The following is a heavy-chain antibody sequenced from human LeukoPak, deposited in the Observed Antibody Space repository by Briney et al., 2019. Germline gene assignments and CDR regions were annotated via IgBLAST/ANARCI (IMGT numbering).Heavy chain of an antibody. CDR3: VRGQTSTSPGV. V-gene: IGHV3-53*05. CDR1: GFTFSSYA. J-gene: IGHJ6*02. D-gene: IGHD5-24*01. Sequence: PGGSLRLSCAASGFTFSSYAMSWVRQAPGKGLEWVSLIYSGGSTHYADSVKGRFSISRDSSKNTLYLQMNTLRDEDTAVYYCVRGQTSTSPGVWGQGTTVTVSS. CDR2: IYSGGST.